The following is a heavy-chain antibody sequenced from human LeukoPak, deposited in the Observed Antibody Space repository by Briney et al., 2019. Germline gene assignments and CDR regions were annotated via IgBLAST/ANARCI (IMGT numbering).Heavy chain of an antibody. D-gene: IGHD3-3*01. CDR2: ISSSGSTI. CDR3: AKAPTFTIFGAHFDY. J-gene: IGHJ4*02. V-gene: IGHV3-11*01. Sequence: GGSLRLSCAASGFTFSDYYMSWIRQAPGKGLEWVPYISSSGSTIYYADSVKGRFTISRDNAKNSLYLQMNSLRAEDTALYYCAKAPTFTIFGAHFDYWGQGTLVTVSS. CDR1: GFTFSDYY.